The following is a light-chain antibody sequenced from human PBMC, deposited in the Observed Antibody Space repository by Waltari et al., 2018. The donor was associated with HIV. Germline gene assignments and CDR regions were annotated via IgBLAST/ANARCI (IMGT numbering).Light chain of an antibody. CDR3: ASFTSGRLNV. CDR1: SSDVGAYDY. Sequence: SALTQPASVSGSPGQSITISCTGTSSDVGAYDYVSWYQQHPGTVPKLLIYDVYNRSSRISTRFSGSKSGNTASLTISGLQAEDEADYYCASFTSGRLNVFGTGTKVTVL. CDR2: DVY. J-gene: IGLJ1*01. V-gene: IGLV2-14*03.